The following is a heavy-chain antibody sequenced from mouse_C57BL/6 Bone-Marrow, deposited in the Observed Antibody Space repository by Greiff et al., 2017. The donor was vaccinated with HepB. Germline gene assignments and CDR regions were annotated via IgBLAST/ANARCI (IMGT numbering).Heavy chain of an antibody. Sequence: VQLQQSGPELVKPGASVKISCKASGYSFTDYNMNWVKQSNGKSLEWIGVINPNYGTTSYNQKFKGKATLTVDQSSSTAYMQLNSLTSEDSAVYDCATITTVVPPWYFDVWGTGTTVTVSS. CDR1: GYSFTDYN. CDR2: INPNYGTT. V-gene: IGHV1-39*01. D-gene: IGHD1-1*01. CDR3: ATITTVVPPWYFDV. J-gene: IGHJ1*03.